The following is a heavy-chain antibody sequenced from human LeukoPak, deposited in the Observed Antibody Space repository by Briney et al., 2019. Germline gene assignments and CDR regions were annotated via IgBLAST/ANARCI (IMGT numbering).Heavy chain of an antibody. J-gene: IGHJ4*02. CDR1: GFTFISYA. CDR2: MSGSSGTT. D-gene: IGHD2-21*02. CDR3: AKDHASYCGGDRYSDH. Sequence: GSLSLSCAASGFTFISYAMSWVRQAPGKGLEWVSAMSGSSGTTYYADSVKGRFTFSRDNSKNTLYLQMNSLRAEDSAIYYCAKDHASYCGGDRYSDHWGQGTLVTVSS. V-gene: IGHV3-23*01.